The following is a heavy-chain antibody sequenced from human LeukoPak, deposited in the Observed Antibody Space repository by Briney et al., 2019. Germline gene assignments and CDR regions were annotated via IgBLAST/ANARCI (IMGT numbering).Heavy chain of an antibody. CDR3: AKGNSGSSYSGPDY. J-gene: IGHJ4*02. Sequence: PGGSLRLSCAASGFTFSTYAMSWVRQAPGKGLEWISVIGNSGGGTYYTDSVKGRFTISRDNSKNTLFLQMNSLRAEDTAVYYCAKGNSGSSYSGPDYWGQGTLVTVSS. CDR2: IGNSGGGT. V-gene: IGHV3-23*01. CDR1: GFTFSTYA. D-gene: IGHD2-15*01.